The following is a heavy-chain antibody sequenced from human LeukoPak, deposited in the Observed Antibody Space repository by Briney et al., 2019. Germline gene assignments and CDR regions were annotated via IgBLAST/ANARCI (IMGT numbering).Heavy chain of an antibody. J-gene: IGHJ4*02. Sequence: PPETLSLTCVVSGDSITSYYWNWIRQPPGKGLEWIGSMHHSGSANYNPSLKSRVTISVDTSKNQFSLKVTSVTAADTAVYYCARDKGYGDYVGSFDYWGQGGLVTVSS. CDR1: GDSITSYY. CDR2: MHHSGSA. V-gene: IGHV4-59*01. D-gene: IGHD4-17*01. CDR3: ARDKGYGDYVGSFDY.